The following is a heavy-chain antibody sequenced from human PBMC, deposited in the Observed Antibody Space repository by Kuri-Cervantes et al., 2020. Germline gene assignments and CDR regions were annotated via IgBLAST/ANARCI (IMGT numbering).Heavy chain of an antibody. V-gene: IGHV1-18*01. D-gene: IGHD4-17*01. CDR2: ISAYNGNT. CDR3: ASSLEFYGDNWYYFDY. CDR1: GYTFTSYG. Sequence: ASVKVSCKASGYTFTSYGISWVRQAPGQGLEWMGWISAYNGNTSYAQKLQGRVTMTTDTSTSTAYMELRSLRSDDTAVYYCASSLEFYGDNWYYFDYWGQGTLVTVSS. J-gene: IGHJ4*02.